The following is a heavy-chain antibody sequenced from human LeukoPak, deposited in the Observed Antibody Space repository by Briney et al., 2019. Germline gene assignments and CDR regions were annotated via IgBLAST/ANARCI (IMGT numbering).Heavy chain of an antibody. CDR3: AKQSYARSLGE. CDR2: TNSGGTST. Sequence: GGSLRLSCEASGFTFKDSAMSWVRQAPGKGLEWISTTNSGGTSTYYAESVKGRFTISRDNSKNTLYLQMSSLRVEDTAVYYCAKQSYARSLGEGGPGTLVSVSS. D-gene: IGHD2-8*01. J-gene: IGHJ4*02. V-gene: IGHV3-23*01. CDR1: GFTFKDSA.